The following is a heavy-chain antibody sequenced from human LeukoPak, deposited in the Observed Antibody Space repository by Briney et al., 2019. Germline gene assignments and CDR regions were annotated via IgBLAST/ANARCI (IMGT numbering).Heavy chain of an antibody. V-gene: IGHV5-51*01. CDR1: GYSFTSYW. J-gene: IGHJ4*02. CDR2: IYPGDSDT. D-gene: IGHD3-10*01. Sequence: GESLKISCKGSGYSFTSYWIGWVRQMPGKGLEWMGIIYPGDSDTRYSPSFQGQVTISADKSISTAYLQWSSLKASDTAMYYCARIDTNYYGSGSWKNHFDYWGQGTLVTVSS. CDR3: ARIDTNYYGSGSWKNHFDY.